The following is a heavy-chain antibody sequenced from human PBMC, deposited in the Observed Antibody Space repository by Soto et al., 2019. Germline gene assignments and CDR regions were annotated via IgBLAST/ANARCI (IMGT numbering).Heavy chain of an antibody. Sequence: EVQLVESGGGLVQPGGSLRLSCAASGFTVSSNYMSWVRQAPGKGLEWVSVIYSGGSTYYADSVKGRFTISRDNSKNTLYLQMNILRAEDTAVYYCARDLSYCSSTSCYPGWFDPWGQGTLVTVSS. V-gene: IGHV3-66*01. D-gene: IGHD2-2*01. CDR1: GFTVSSNY. CDR3: ARDLSYCSSTSCYPGWFDP. J-gene: IGHJ5*02. CDR2: IYSGGST.